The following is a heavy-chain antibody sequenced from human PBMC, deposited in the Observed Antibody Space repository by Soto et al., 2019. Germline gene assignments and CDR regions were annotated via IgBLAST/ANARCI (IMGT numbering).Heavy chain of an antibody. D-gene: IGHD3-22*01. CDR1: GDSVSSNSYY. J-gene: IGHJ4*02. Sequence: PSETLSLTCTVIGDSVSSNSYYWSWICQRPGKGLEWIGYIHYSGDSYDNPSLTSRITMSMDVSKNQFSLNLRSVTAADTAIYYCARDVNDSSGSQGFDYWGQGTLVTV. V-gene: IGHV4-31*03. CDR3: ARDVNDSSGSQGFDY. CDR2: IHYSGDS.